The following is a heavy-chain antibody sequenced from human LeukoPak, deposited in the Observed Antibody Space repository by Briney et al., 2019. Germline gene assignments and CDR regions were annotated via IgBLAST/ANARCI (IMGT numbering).Heavy chain of an antibody. CDR1: GGTFSSYA. Sequence: SVKVSCKASGGTFSSYAISWVRQAPGQGLEWMGGIIPIFGTANYAQKFQGRVTITADKSTCTAYLELSSLRSEDTAVYYWASNEAARKAFDIWGQGTMVTVSS. D-gene: IGHD6-6*01. J-gene: IGHJ3*02. CDR2: IIPIFGTA. CDR3: ASNEAARKAFDI. V-gene: IGHV1-69*06.